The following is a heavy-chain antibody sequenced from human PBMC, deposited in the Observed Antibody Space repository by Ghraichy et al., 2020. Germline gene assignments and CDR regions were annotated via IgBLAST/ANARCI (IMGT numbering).Heavy chain of an antibody. CDR1: GGSISSSSYY. J-gene: IGHJ5*02. D-gene: IGHD3-10*01. Sequence: SQTLSLTCTVSGGSISSSSYYWGWIRQPPGKGLEWIGSIYYSGSTYYNPSLKSRVTISVDTSKNQFSLKLSSVTAADTAVYYCARLWPSVGPNWFDPWGQGTLVTVSS. CDR2: IYYSGST. CDR3: ARLWPSVGPNWFDP. V-gene: IGHV4-39*01.